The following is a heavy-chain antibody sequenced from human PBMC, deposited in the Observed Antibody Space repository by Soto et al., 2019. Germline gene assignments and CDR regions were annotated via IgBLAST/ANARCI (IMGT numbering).Heavy chain of an antibody. Sequence: GGSLRLSCAASGFTFSSYSMNWVRQAPGKGLEWVSSISSSSSYIYYADSVKGRFTISRDNAKNSLYLQMNSLRAEDTAVYYCARSGKMKSIAAAGRVPWIDYWGQGTLVTVSS. CDR3: ARSGKMKSIAAAGRVPWIDY. J-gene: IGHJ4*02. V-gene: IGHV3-21*01. CDR1: GFTFSSYS. CDR2: ISSSSSYI. D-gene: IGHD6-13*01.